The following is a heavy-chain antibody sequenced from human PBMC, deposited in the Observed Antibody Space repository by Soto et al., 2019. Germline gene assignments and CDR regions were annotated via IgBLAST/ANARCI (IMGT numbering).Heavy chain of an antibody. CDR1: GFTFSSYG. CDR3: AKVCSSLDYYGMDV. V-gene: IGHV3-30*18. Sequence: ESGGGVVQPGRSLRLSCAASGFTFSSYGMHWVRQAPGKGLEWVAVISYDGSNKYYADSVKGRFTISRDNSKNTLYLQMNSLRAEDTAVYYCAKVCSSLDYYGMDVWGQGTTVTVSS. CDR2: ISYDGSNK. D-gene: IGHD2-2*01. J-gene: IGHJ6*02.